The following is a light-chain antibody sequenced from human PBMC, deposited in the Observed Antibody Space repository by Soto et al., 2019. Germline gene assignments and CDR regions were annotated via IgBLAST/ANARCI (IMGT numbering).Light chain of an antibody. V-gene: IGKV3D-15*01. CDR2: GTS. J-gene: IGKJ1*01. Sequence: CLSISEGAASSYKTSQSVGTRFLAWYQQLPGQAPRLLIYGTSTMAAGIPDRFSGSGSGTQFTLAISRLQSDYFAVYYRQHDNHWPPAWKSGKGTKVDIK. CDR1: QSVGTRF. CDR3: QHDNHWPPAWK.